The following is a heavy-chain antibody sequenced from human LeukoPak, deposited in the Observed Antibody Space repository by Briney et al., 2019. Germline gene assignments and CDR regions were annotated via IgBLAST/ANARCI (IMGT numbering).Heavy chain of an antibody. J-gene: IGHJ6*02. D-gene: IGHD2-21*02. CDR1: GGTFISYA. CDR2: IIPIFGTA. V-gene: IGHV1-69*01. CDR3: ARHGDDISSPYYYGMDV. Sequence: GASVKVSCKASGGTFISYAISWVRHAPGKVLEWMGGIIPIFGTANYAQKFQGRVTITADESTSTAYMELSSLRSEDTAVYYCARHGDDISSPYYYGMDVWGQGTTVTVSS.